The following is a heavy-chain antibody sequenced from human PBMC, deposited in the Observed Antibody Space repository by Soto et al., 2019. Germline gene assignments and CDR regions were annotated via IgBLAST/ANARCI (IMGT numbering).Heavy chain of an antibody. CDR3: ARGSLQYHYYYYYGMDV. CDR1: GGSFSGYY. Sequence: SETLSLTCAVYGGSFSGYYWSWIRQPPGKGLEWIGEINHSGSTNYNPSLKSRVTISVDTSKNQFSLKLSSVTAADTAVYYCARGSLQYHYYYYYGMDVWGQGTTVTVSS. D-gene: IGHD4-4*01. CDR2: INHSGST. J-gene: IGHJ6*02. V-gene: IGHV4-34*01.